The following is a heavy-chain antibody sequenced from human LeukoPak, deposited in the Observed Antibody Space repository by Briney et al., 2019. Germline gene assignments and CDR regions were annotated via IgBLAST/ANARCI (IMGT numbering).Heavy chain of an antibody. CDR1: GFSFSAYW. Sequence: GGSLRLSCAASGFSFSAYWMTWVRQAPGTGLEWVANINPAGSETYYVDPVKGRFSISRDNAKDLVYLQMNSLRAEDTAVYHCARFGYVAAVDVWGQGTPVTVSS. J-gene: IGHJ4*02. CDR2: INPAGSET. CDR3: ARFGYVAAVDV. D-gene: IGHD2-15*01. V-gene: IGHV3-7*01.